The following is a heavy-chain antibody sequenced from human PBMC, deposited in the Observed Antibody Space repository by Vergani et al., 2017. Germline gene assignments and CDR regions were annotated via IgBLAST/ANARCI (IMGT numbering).Heavy chain of an antibody. J-gene: IGHJ3*01. CDR1: GFIFSHYA. Sequence: VQVVESGGGLVQPGGSLRLSCAASGFIFSHYAMHWVRQAPGKGLEWVAFIRFDGSNEYYADSLKGRFTISRDNSKNSLYLDMSSLRAEDTAVYYCVRDVRVSRTWGQGTLVAVSS. CDR3: VRDVRVSRT. CDR2: IRFDGSNE. V-gene: IGHV3-30*02.